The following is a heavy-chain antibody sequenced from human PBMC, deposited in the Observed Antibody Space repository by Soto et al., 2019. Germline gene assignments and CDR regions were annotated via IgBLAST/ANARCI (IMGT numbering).Heavy chain of an antibody. Sequence: PSGTLSLPCTVSGGYISTFYWSWLRQSPGKGLEWIAYIYYTGITNYNPSLKSRLTISVDTSKTQFSLKQSSVPAADTAVYYCARSISGYHYYFDYWGQGPLVTVSS. CDR2: IYYTGIT. V-gene: IGHV4-59*01. CDR3: ARSISGYHYYFDY. CDR1: GGYISTFY. D-gene: IGHD3-22*01. J-gene: IGHJ4*02.